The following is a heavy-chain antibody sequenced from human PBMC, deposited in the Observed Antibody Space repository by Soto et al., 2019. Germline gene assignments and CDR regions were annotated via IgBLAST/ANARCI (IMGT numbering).Heavy chain of an antibody. CDR3: ARGPVLLWFGGLSY. V-gene: IGHV4-30-2*01. J-gene: IGHJ4*02. D-gene: IGHD3-10*01. CDR1: GGSISSGGYS. Sequence: SETLSLTCAVSGGSISSGGYSWSWIRQPPGKGLEWIGYIYHSGSTYYNPSLTSRVTISVDRSKNQFSLKLSSVTAADTAGYYCARGPVLLWFGGLSYWGQGTLVTVSS. CDR2: IYHSGST.